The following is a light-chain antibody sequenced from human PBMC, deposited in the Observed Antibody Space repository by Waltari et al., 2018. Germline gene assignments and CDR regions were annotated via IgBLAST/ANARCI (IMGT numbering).Light chain of an antibody. CDR1: SSDGGRHDS. Sequence: QSALTQPASVSGSSGQSITISCTGSSSDGGRHDSLSWYQDHPGQAPKVIIFDVNNRPSGVSDRFSGSKSGNTASLTISGLQAEDEANYYCSSQSIDDVLIFGGGTKLTVL. J-gene: IGLJ2*01. V-gene: IGLV2-14*03. CDR2: DVN. CDR3: SSQSIDDVLI.